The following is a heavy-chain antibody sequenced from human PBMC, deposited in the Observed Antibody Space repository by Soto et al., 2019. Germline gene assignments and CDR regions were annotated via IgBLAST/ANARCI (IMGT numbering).Heavy chain of an antibody. CDR1: GASVSNGY. Sequence: PSETLSLTCAVSGASVSNGYWSWIRQPPGKGLEWIGFMYFGGSFNYNPSLTSRVTISVETSKNQFSMKLTSVTAADTAVYYCARSDYNRTGLSGNPWGQGTLGTASS. CDR3: ARSDYNRTGLSGNP. V-gene: IGHV4-59*02. J-gene: IGHJ5*02. CDR2: MYFGGSF. D-gene: IGHD3-22*01.